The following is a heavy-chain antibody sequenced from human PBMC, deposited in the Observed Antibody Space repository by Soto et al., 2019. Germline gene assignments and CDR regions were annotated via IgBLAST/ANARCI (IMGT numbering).Heavy chain of an antibody. V-gene: IGHV3-23*01. CDR1: GFTFSNYA. J-gene: IGHJ4*02. CDR2: ISGGGGNT. Sequence: EVQLLESGGGLVQPGGSLRLSCAASGFTFSNYAMSWVRQTPGKGLEWVSTISGGGGNTYYPDSVKGRFTISRDNSKDTVYLQMNSLRAEDTAIYYCAKVRLGRGADYWGQGALVTVTS. CDR3: AKVRLGRGADY.